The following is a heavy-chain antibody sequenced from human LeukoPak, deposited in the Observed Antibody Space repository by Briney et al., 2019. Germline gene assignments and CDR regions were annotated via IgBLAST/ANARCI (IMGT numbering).Heavy chain of an antibody. V-gene: IGHV3-23*01. Sequence: GGSLRLSCAASGFTFTSYSMSWVRQAPGKGLEWVSAISGSGGSTYYADSVKGRFTISRDNSKNTLYLQMNSLRAEDTAVYYCARQWLVPPFDYWGQGALVTVSS. CDR1: GFTFTSYS. D-gene: IGHD6-19*01. J-gene: IGHJ4*02. CDR2: ISGSGGST. CDR3: ARQWLVPPFDY.